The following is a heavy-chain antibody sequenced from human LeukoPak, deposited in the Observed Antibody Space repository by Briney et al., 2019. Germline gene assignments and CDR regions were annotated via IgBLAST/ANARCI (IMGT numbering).Heavy chain of an antibody. CDR2: IYHSGST. CDR1: GYSISSGYY. J-gene: IGHJ4*02. CDR3: ARVTLVTTGYYFDY. V-gene: IGHV4-38-2*02. D-gene: IGHD4-11*01. Sequence: PSETLSLTCTVPGYSISSGYYWGWIRQPPGKGLVWIGSIYHSGSTYYNPSLKSRVTISVDTSKNQFSLKLSSVTAADTAVYYCARVTLVTTGYYFDYWGQGTLVTVSS.